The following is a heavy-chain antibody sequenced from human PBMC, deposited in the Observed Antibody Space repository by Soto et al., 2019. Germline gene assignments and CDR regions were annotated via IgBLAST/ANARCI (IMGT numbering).Heavy chain of an antibody. V-gene: IGHV1-18*04. J-gene: IGHJ4*02. CDR3: AREPYCGSDCYSPHFDY. D-gene: IGHD2-21*02. Sequence: QVQLVQSGAEVKKPGASVKVSCKASGYTFTSYGISWVRQAPGQGLEWMGWISAYNGNTNYAQKLQGRVTMTTDTTPSIAYMELRSLRSDDTAVYYCAREPYCGSDCYSPHFDYWGQGTLVAVSS. CDR2: ISAYNGNT. CDR1: GYTFTSYG.